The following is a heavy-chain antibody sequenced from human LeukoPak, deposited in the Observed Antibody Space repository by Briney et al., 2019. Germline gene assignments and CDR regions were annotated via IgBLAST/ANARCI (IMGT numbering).Heavy chain of an antibody. CDR1: GGSISSYY. CDR2: ISTSGST. J-gene: IGHJ6*03. V-gene: IGHV4-4*07. D-gene: IGHD1-26*01. Sequence: PSETLSLTCTVSGGSISSYYWSWIRQPAGKGLESIGHISTSGSTNYNPSLKSRVTMSVDTSKNQFSLKLSSVTAADTAVYYCARDGSAGATSYYYYMDVWGKGTTVTISS. CDR3: ARDGSAGATSYYYYMDV.